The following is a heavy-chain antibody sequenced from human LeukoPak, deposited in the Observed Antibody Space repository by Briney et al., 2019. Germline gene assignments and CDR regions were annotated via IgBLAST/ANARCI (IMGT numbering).Heavy chain of an antibody. D-gene: IGHD6-19*01. CDR1: GFTFSSYG. CDR2: IRYDGTTK. J-gene: IGHJ4*02. Sequence: PGGSLRLSCAASGFTFSSYGMHRVRQAPGKGLDWVAFIRYDGTTKYYADSVKGRFTISRDNSKNTLYLQMNSLRAEDTAVYYCAKTGSSGWYVEYWGQGTLVTVSS. CDR3: AKTGSSGWYVEY. V-gene: IGHV3-30*02.